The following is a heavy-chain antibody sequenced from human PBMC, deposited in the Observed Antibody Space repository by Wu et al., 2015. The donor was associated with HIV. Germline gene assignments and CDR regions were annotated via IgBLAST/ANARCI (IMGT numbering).Heavy chain of an antibody. CDR3: ARDGPDGFNPAYKYFDP. V-gene: IGHV1-69*06. CDR2: IIPLFGTP. Sequence: QVQLVQSGAEVKKPGASVKVSCKASGYTFTGYYMHWVRQAPGQGLEWMGGIIPLFGTPNYAQKFQGRVTITTDKSMTTAYMELRSLRSEDTAVYYCARDGPDGFNPAYKYFDPWGQGTLVTVSS. CDR1: GYTFTGYY. J-gene: IGHJ5*02. D-gene: IGHD5-24*01.